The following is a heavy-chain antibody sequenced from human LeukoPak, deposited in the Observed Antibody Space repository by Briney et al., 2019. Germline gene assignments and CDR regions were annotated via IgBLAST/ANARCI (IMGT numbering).Heavy chain of an antibody. J-gene: IGHJ3*02. Sequence: GGSLRLSCAASGFTFSSYTMNWVRRAPGKGLEWVSSISSSSSYIYYADSVKGRFTISRDNAKNSLYLQMNSLRAEDTAVYYCASEYSSGWTDAFDIWGQGTMVTVSS. CDR2: ISSSSSYI. CDR1: GFTFSSYT. CDR3: ASEYSSGWTDAFDI. V-gene: IGHV3-21*01. D-gene: IGHD6-19*01.